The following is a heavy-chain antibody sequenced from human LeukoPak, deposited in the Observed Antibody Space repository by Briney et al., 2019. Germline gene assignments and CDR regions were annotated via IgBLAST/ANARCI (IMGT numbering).Heavy chain of an antibody. CDR3: ARDASGSSPGLLYS. Sequence: GGSLRLSCAASGFTLRSYSMNWVRQAPGKGLEWVSYISTSTYYIYYADSVKGRFTISGDDAKNSPYLQMDSLRAEDTALYFCARDASGSSPGLLYSWGQGTQVTVSS. V-gene: IGHV3-21*01. J-gene: IGHJ4*02. D-gene: IGHD1-26*01. CDR1: GFTLRSYS. CDR2: ISTSTYYI.